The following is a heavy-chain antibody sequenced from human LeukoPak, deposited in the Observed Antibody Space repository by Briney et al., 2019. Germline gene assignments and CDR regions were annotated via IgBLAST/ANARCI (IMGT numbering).Heavy chain of an antibody. Sequence: GGSLRLSCAASGFTFSTYEMNWVRQAPGKGLEWVSYINSGSDTIYYADSVKGRFTISRDNTKNSLFLHMNSLRAEDTAVYYCVRDGLGYDYWGQGTLVTASS. J-gene: IGHJ4*02. CDR1: GFTFSTYE. CDR3: VRDGLGYDY. CDR2: INSGSDTI. V-gene: IGHV3-48*03. D-gene: IGHD1-1*01.